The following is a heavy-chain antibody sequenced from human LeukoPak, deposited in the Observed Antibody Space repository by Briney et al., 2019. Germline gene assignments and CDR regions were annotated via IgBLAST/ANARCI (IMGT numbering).Heavy chain of an antibody. J-gene: IGHJ4*02. CDR1: GFTFSSYS. CDR3: ARVTHYYDSSGYYLPDRPDY. CDR2: ISSSSSYI. D-gene: IGHD3-22*01. V-gene: IGHV3-21*01. Sequence: GGSLRLSCAASGFTFSSYSMNWVRQAPGKGLEWVSSISSSSSYIYYADSVKGRFTISRDNAKNTLYLQMNSLRAEDTAVYYCARVTHYYDSSGYYLPDRPDYWGQGTLVTVSS.